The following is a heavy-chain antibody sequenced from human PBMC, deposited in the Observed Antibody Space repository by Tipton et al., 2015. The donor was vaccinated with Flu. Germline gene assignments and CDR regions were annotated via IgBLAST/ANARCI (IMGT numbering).Heavy chain of an antibody. J-gene: IGHJ1*01. D-gene: IGHD1-26*01. CDR3: ARYGTYDGSRYFQH. CDR1: GGSISSGSYY. CDR2: IYTTGST. V-gene: IGHV4-61*02. Sequence: TLSLTCTVSGGSISSGSYYWSWIRQPAGKGLEWIGRIYTTGSTNYNPSLKSRVTISADTSKNQFSLKLSSVTAADTAVYYCARYGTYDGSRYFQHWGQGTLVTVSS.